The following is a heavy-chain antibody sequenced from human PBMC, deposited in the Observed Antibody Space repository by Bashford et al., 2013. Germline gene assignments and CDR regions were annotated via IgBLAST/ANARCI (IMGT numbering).Heavy chain of an antibody. CDR2: MNPNSGNT. Sequence: ASVKVSCKASGYSFTSFDINWVRQATGQGLEWMGWMNPNSGNTGYAQKFQGRVTMTTNTSISTAYMELSSLRSDDTAVYYCARLALWFGEIPRGTYYYYGMDVWGQGTTVTVSS. J-gene: IGHJ6*02. D-gene: IGHD3-10*01. V-gene: IGHV1-8*01. CDR1: GYSFTSFD. CDR3: ARLALWFGEIPRGTYYYYGMDV.